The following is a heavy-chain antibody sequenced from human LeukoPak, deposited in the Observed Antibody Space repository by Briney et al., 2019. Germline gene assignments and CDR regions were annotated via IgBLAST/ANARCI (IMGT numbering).Heavy chain of an antibody. CDR3: AKDPPGAASGTMGMDV. D-gene: IGHD6-13*01. CDR1: GYTFTSYD. Sequence: GASVKVSCKASGYTFTSYDINWVRQATGQGLEWMGWMNPNSGNTGYAQKFQGRVTMTRNTSISTAYMELSSLRAEDTAVYYCAKDPPGAASGTMGMDVWGKGTTVTISS. V-gene: IGHV1-8*01. J-gene: IGHJ6*04. CDR2: MNPNSGNT.